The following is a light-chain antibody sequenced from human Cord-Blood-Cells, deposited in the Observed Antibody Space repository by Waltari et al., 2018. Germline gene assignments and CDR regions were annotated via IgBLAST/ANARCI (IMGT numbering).Light chain of an antibody. CDR3: QQYYSDPWT. Sequence: AIRMTQSPSSLSASTGDRVTITCRASQRISSYLAWYHQKPGKAPKLLSYAASTLQSGVPSRFSGSGSGTDFTLTITCVQSEDGATYYCQQYYSDPWTFGQGTKVEIK. J-gene: IGKJ1*01. V-gene: IGKV1-8*01. CDR1: QRISSY. CDR2: AAS.